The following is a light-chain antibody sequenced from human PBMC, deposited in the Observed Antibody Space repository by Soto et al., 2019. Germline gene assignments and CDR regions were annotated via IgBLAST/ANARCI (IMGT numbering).Light chain of an antibody. Sequence: DIQMAQSPSTLSASVGDRVTITCRASQSISSGWAWYQQKPGKAPKLLIYKASTLHNGVPSRFSGSASGTEFTLTIRSLQPDDFATYYCQQYNSYPRTFCHGTKVEIK. CDR1: QSISSG. V-gene: IGKV1-5*03. J-gene: IGKJ1*01. CDR2: KAS. CDR3: QQYNSYPRT.